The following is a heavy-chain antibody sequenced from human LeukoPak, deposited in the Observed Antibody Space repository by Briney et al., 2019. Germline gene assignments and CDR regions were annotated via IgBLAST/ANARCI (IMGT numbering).Heavy chain of an antibody. V-gene: IGHV3-48*04. J-gene: IGHJ4*02. CDR2: ITLSRTTI. D-gene: IGHD3-22*01. Sequence: GGSLRLSCAASGFTFSNYNMNWVRQAPGKGLEWVAYITLSRTTIYYADSVKGRFTISRDNAKNSLYLQMNSLRAEDTAVYYCARVRNYYDSSSRPLDYWGQGTLVTVSS. CDR1: GFTFSNYN. CDR3: ARVRNYYDSSSRPLDY.